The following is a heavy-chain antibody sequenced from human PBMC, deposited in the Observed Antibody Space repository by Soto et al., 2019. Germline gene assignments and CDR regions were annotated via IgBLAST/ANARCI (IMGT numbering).Heavy chain of an antibody. CDR3: AHRKSCSSTSCRNNWKSPTFDY. CDR1: GFSLSTSGVG. V-gene: IGHV2-5*02. CDR2: IYWDDDK. J-gene: IGHJ4*02. D-gene: IGHD2-2*01. Sequence: SGPTLVNPTQTLTLTCTFSGFSLSTSGVGVGWIRQPPGKALEWLALIYWDDDKRYSTSXXXXXXXXXXXXXXQVVQKTTNMEPVDTAKYYCAHRKSCSSTSCRNNWKSPTFDYWGQGTRVTVYS.